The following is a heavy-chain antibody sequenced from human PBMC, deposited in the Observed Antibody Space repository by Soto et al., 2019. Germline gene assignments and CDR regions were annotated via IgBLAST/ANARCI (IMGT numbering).Heavy chain of an antibody. J-gene: IGHJ5*02. CDR3: AKDRGGDGYFGNWLDP. CDR2: IIPIFGTT. Sequence: QVQLVQSGAEVQKPGSSVKVSCKASGGTFSNYAITWVRQAPGQGLEWVARIIPIFGTTNVAQKFQGRVTITADESTTTAYMELSGLRSDDTAVYYCAKDRGGDGYFGNWLDPWGQGTLVTVSS. CDR1: GGTFSNYA. D-gene: IGHD2-21*01. V-gene: IGHV1-69*15.